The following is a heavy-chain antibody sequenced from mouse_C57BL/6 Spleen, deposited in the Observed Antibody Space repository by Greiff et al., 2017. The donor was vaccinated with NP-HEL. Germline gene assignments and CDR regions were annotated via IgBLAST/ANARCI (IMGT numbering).Heavy chain of an antibody. CDR2: IYPGSGNT. CDR1: GYTFTDYY. Sequence: VKLVESGAELVRPGASVKLSCKASGYTFTDYYINWVKQRPGQGLEWIARIYPGSGNTYYNEKFKGKATLTAEKSSSTAYMQLSSLTSEDSAVYFCARQFDLGAMDYWGQGTSVTVSS. D-gene: IGHD4-1*01. V-gene: IGHV1-76*01. J-gene: IGHJ4*01. CDR3: ARQFDLGAMDY.